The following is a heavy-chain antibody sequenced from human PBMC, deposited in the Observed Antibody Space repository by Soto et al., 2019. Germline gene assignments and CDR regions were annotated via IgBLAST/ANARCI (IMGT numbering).Heavy chain of an antibody. CDR1: GGSISSGNW. J-gene: IGHJ3*01. Sequence: SETLSLTCAVSGGSISSGNWWSWVRQPPVKGLEWIGYIYYSGSTNYNPSLKSRVTISVDTSKNQFSLKLSSVTAADTAVYYCARVWGGAFDFWGQGTLVTVSS. CDR3: ARVWGGAFDF. CDR2: IYYSGST. V-gene: IGHV4-61*01. D-gene: IGHD3-10*01.